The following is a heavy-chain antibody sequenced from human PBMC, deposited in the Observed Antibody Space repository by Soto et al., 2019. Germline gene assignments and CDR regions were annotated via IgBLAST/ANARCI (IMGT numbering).Heavy chain of an antibody. V-gene: IGHV4-30-4*01. CDR1: GGSISSGDYY. D-gene: IGHD3-22*01. Sequence: NPSETLSLTCTVSGGSISSGDYYWSWIRQPPGKGLGWIGYIYYSGSTYYNPSLKSRVTISVDTSKNQFSLKLSSVTAADTAVYYCARGGVYYDSSGYIVWGQGTLVTVSS. CDR3: ARGGVYYDSSGYIV. J-gene: IGHJ4*02. CDR2: IYYSGST.